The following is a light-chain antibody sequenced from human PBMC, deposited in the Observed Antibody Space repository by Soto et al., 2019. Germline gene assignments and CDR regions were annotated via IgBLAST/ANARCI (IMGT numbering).Light chain of an antibody. CDR3: QQYGSSLRT. J-gene: IGKJ1*01. Sequence: EIVLTQSTGTLSLSPGERATLSCRASQSVSSSYLAWYQQTPGQAPRLLIYGASSRATGIPDRFSGSGSGTDFTLTISRLEPDDFAVYYCQQYGSSLRTFGQGTKVEIK. CDR1: QSVSSSY. V-gene: IGKV3-20*01. CDR2: GAS.